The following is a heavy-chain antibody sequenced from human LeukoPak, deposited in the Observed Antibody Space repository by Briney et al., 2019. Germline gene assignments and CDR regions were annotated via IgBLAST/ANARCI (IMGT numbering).Heavy chain of an antibody. Sequence: GGSLRLSSAASGFTFSSYTMNWVRQAPGKGLEWVSLISSSSSYIFYADSVKGRFTISRDNAKKSLYLQMNSLRAEDTAVYYCARGLWFGEFFDAFDIWGQGTMVTVSS. CDR3: ARGLWFGEFFDAFDI. J-gene: IGHJ3*02. V-gene: IGHV3-21*01. D-gene: IGHD3-10*01. CDR1: GFTFSSYT. CDR2: ISSSSSYI.